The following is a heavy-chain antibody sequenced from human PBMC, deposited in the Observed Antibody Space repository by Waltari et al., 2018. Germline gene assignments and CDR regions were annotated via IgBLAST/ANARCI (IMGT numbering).Heavy chain of an antibody. CDR1: GGTFSSYA. V-gene: IGHV1-69*08. CDR2: IIPILGTA. D-gene: IGHD4-17*01. CDR3: ARGVQYGDYGELGAFDI. J-gene: IGHJ3*02. Sequence: QVQLVQSGAEVKKPGSSVKVSCKASGGTFSSYAISWVRQAPGQVLEWMGRIIPILGTANYAQKFQGRVTITADKSTSTAYMELSSLRSEDTAVYYCARGVQYGDYGELGAFDIWGQGTMVTVSS.